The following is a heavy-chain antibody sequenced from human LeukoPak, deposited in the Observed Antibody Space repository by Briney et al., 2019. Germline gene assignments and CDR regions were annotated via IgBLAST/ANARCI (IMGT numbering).Heavy chain of an antibody. Sequence: GGSLRLSCAASGFTFSDYYMSWIRQAPGKGLEWLSYINPTSGYTPYADSVRGRFTISRDNAKNTMFLQMNSLRAEDTAVYHCARDRSGYANDAFDFWGQGTMVTVSS. CDR2: INPTSGYT. CDR1: GFTFSDYY. D-gene: IGHD3-3*01. V-gene: IGHV3-11*06. CDR3: ARDRSGYANDAFDF. J-gene: IGHJ3*01.